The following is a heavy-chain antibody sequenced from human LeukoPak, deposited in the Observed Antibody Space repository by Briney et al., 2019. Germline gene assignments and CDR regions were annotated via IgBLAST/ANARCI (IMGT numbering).Heavy chain of an antibody. CDR1: GYTFTSYD. J-gene: IGHJ4*02. V-gene: IGHV1-18*01. Sequence: GASVKVSCKASGYTFTSYDFSWVRQAPGQGLEWMGWISVYNGNTNYARKLQGRVTMTTDTSTSTAYMELRSLRSDDTAVYYCARVWIAAPVESSHDYWGQGTLVTVSS. D-gene: IGHD6-13*01. CDR2: ISVYNGNT. CDR3: ARVWIAAPVESSHDY.